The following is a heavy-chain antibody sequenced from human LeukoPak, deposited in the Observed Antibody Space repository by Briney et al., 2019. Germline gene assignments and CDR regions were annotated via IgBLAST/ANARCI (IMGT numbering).Heavy chain of an antibody. CDR1: GGSISSYY. Sequence: PSETLSLTCTVSGGSISSYYWSWIRQPAGKGLQWIGRIYTSGTTHYNPSLKSRVTMSVDTSKNQFSLKPSSVTAADTAVYYCARLSTVTTSFDYWGQGTLVTVSS. CDR3: ARLSTVTTSFDY. D-gene: IGHD4-17*01. CDR2: IYTSGTT. J-gene: IGHJ4*02. V-gene: IGHV4-4*07.